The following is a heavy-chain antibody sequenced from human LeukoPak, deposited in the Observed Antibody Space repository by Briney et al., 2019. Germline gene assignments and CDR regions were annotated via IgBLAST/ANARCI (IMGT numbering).Heavy chain of an antibody. J-gene: IGHJ4*02. V-gene: IGHV3-30-3*01. CDR2: ISYDGSNK. CDR1: GFTFSSYA. CDR3: AREGVVVAATLDY. Sequence: GGSLRLSCAASGFTFSSYAMHWVRQAPGKGLEWVAVISYDGSNKYYADSVKGRFTISRDNSKNTLYLQMNSLRAEDTAVYYCAREGVVVAATLDYWGQGTLVTVSS. D-gene: IGHD2-15*01.